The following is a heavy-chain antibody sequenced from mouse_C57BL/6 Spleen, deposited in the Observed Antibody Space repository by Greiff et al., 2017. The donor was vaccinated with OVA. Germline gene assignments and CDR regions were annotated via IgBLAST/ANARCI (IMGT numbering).Heavy chain of an antibody. CDR3: ARADYYGSSPAWFAY. V-gene: IGHV1-22*01. J-gene: IGHJ3*01. CDR1: GYPFTDYN. D-gene: IGHD1-1*01. CDR2: INPNNGGT. Sequence: EVKLVESGPELVQPGASVKMSCKASGYPFTDYNMHWVKQSHGKSLEWIGYINPNNGGTSYNQKFKGKGTLTVNKSSSTAYMELRSLTSEDSAVYYCARADYYGSSPAWFAYWGQGTLVTVSA.